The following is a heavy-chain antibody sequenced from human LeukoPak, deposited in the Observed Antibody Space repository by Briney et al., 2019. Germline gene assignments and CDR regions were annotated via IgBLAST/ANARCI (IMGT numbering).Heavy chain of an antibody. V-gene: IGHV1-18*01. J-gene: IGHJ4*02. CDR2: ISAYNGNT. D-gene: IGHD3-10*01. CDR1: GYTFTSYG. Sequence: ASVKVSCKTSGYTFTSYGISWVRQAPGHGLEWMGWISAYNGNTDYAQRLQGRVTMTTDTSTNTAYMSLRSLRSDDTAVYYCARGVEYYTSGSYFDYWGQGTLVTVSS. CDR3: ARGVEYYTSGSYFDY.